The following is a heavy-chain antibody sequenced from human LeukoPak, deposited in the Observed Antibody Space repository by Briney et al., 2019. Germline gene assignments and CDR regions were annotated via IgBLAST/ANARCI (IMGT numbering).Heavy chain of an antibody. Sequence: GESLKISCKGSGFSFISYWIGWVRQMSGKGLEWMGMIYPGDSDTRYSPSFQGQVTISADKSISTAYLQWSSLKASDTAMYYCARTPEYYYYYMDVWGKGTTVTVSS. CDR2: IYPGDSDT. CDR1: GFSFISYW. D-gene: IGHD1-14*01. V-gene: IGHV5-51*01. CDR3: ARTPEYYYYYMDV. J-gene: IGHJ6*03.